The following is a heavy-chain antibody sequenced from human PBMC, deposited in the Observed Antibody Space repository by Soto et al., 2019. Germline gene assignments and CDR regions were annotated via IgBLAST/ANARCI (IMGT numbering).Heavy chain of an antibody. CDR3: ARGARCGSGSYISRGLLRRSCNWFDP. J-gene: IGHJ5*02. CDR2: INHSGST. D-gene: IGHD3-10*01. V-gene: IGHV4-34*01. CDR1: GGSFSGYY. Sequence: QVQLQQWGAGLLKPSETLSLTCAVYGGSFSGYYWSWIRQPPGKGLEWIGEINHSGSTNYNPSLKSRVTISVDTSKNQFSLKLSSVTAADTAVYYCARGARCGSGSYISRGLLRRSCNWFDPWGQGTLVTVSS.